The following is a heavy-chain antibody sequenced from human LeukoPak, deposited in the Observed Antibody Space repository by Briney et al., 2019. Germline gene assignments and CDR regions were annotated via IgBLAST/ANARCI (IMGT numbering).Heavy chain of an antibody. Sequence: SVKVSCKASGGTFSSYAISWLRQAPGQGLEWMGGIIPIFGTANYAQKFQGRVTITADESTSTAYMELSSLRSEDTAVYYCARAGYSKYYYYYGMDVWGKGTTVTVSS. CDR3: ARAGYSKYYYYYGMDV. V-gene: IGHV1-69*13. CDR2: IIPIFGTA. CDR1: GGTFSSYA. D-gene: IGHD6-13*01. J-gene: IGHJ6*04.